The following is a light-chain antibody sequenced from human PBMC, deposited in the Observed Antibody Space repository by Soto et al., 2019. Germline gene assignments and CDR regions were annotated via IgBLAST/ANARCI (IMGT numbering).Light chain of an antibody. V-gene: IGLV2-14*01. Sequence: QSALTQPASVSGSPGQSITISCTGTSNDIGAYNYVSWYQQHPGKSPILMVYEVTNRTSGISIRCSGSKSGSAASLTISGLQAEDEADYYCSSYCSISHWVFGGGTKLTVL. CDR1: SNDIGAYNY. J-gene: IGLJ3*02. CDR3: SSYCSISHWV. CDR2: EVT.